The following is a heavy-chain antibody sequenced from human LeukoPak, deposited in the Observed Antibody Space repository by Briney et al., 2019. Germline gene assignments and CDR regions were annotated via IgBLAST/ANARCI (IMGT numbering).Heavy chain of an antibody. CDR1: GGSISSGDYY. Sequence: PSETLSLTCTVSGGSISSGDYYWSWIRQPPGKGLEWIGYIYYSGSTYYNPSLKSRVTMSVDTSKNQFSLKLSSVTAADTAVYYCARGLVATTPVGDRGEFDYWGQGNLGTVSS. CDR3: ARGLVATTPVGDRGEFDY. V-gene: IGHV4-30-4*08. D-gene: IGHD5-12*01. CDR2: IYYSGST. J-gene: IGHJ4*02.